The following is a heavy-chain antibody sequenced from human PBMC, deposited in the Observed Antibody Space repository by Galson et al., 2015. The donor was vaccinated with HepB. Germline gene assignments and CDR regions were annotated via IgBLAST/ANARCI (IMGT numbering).Heavy chain of an antibody. CDR3: ARGAGATTL. D-gene: IGHD1-26*01. J-gene: IGHJ4*02. V-gene: IGHV3-7*04. CDR2: INHDGSEK. Sequence: SLRLSCAASGFTFSPYWMSWVRQAPGKGLEWVANINHDGSEKRYVDSVKGRFTISRDNAKKSLYLQMNTLRAEDTAVYFCARGAGATTLWGQGTLVTVSS. CDR1: GFTFSPYW.